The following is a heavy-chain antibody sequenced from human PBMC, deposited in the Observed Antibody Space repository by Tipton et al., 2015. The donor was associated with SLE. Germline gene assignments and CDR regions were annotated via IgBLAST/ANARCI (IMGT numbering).Heavy chain of an antibody. D-gene: IGHD6-13*01. Sequence: TLSLTCTVSGGSISSYYWSWIRQPPGKGLERIGYIHYSGSTNYNPSLKSRVTISVDTSKNQFSLKQSSVTAADTAVYYCASHRSSWFLDYWGQGTLVTVSS. CDR3: ASHRSSWFLDY. J-gene: IGHJ4*02. CDR2: IHYSGST. V-gene: IGHV4-59*01. CDR1: GGSISSYY.